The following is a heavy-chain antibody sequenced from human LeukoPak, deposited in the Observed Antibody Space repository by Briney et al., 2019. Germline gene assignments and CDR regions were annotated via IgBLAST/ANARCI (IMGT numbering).Heavy chain of an antibody. Sequence: SETLSLTCTVSGGSISSYYWSWIRQPPGKGLEWIGYIYYSGSTDYNPSLKSRVTISVDTSKNQFSLKLSSVTAADTAVYYCARSSDSGWDLGAFDIWGQGTMVTVSS. V-gene: IGHV4-59*01. D-gene: IGHD6-19*01. CDR1: GGSISSYY. CDR2: IYYSGST. CDR3: ARSSDSGWDLGAFDI. J-gene: IGHJ3*02.